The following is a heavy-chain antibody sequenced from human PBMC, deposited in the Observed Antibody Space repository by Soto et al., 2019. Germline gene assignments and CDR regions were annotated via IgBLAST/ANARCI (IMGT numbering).Heavy chain of an antibody. Sequence: ASVKVSCKASGYTFSSYAMHCVRQAPGQRHEWMGWINAGYGNTKSSQKFQDRVTISRDTSASTAYMELTSLRSEDTAVYYCARDTGDGPFDCCGQGTLVAVSS. CDR2: INAGYGNT. CDR3: ARDTGDGPFDC. D-gene: IGHD7-27*01. V-gene: IGHV1-3*01. J-gene: IGHJ4*02. CDR1: GYTFSSYA.